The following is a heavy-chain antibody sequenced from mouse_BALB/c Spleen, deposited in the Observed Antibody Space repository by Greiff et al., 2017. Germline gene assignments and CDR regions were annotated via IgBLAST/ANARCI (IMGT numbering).Heavy chain of an antibody. CDR2: INSNGGST. CDR3: ARDPVGRPYYAMDY. V-gene: IGHV5-6-3*01. J-gene: IGHJ4*01. Sequence: EVKLQESGGGLVQPGGSLKLSCAASGFTFSSYGMSWVRQTPDKRLELVATINSNGGSTYYPDSVKGRFTISRDNAKNTLYLQMSSLKSEDTAMYYCARDPVGRPYYAMDYWGQGTSVTVSS. CDR1: GFTFSSYG. D-gene: IGHD1-1*01.